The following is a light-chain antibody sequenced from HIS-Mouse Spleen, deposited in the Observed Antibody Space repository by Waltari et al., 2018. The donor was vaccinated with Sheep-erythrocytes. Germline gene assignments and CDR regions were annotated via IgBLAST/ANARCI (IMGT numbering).Light chain of an antibody. V-gene: IGLV2-8*01. Sequence: QSALTQPPSASGSPGQSVTISCTGTSSDVGGSNYVSWYQQHPGKAPKLMIYEVSTRPSGVPDRFSGSKSGNTASLTVSGLQAEDEADYYCSSYAGSNNVVFGGGTKLTVL. CDR3: SSYAGSNNVV. CDR2: EVS. J-gene: IGLJ2*01. CDR1: SSDVGGSNY.